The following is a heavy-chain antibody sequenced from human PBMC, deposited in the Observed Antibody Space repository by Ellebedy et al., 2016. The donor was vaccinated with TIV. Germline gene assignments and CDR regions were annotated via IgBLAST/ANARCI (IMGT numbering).Heavy chain of an antibody. D-gene: IGHD5-18*01. CDR3: TKDANRYGYDD. V-gene: IGHV3-30*18. CDR2: ISFDGSNK. J-gene: IGHJ4*02. CDR1: GFTFSTYG. Sequence: GESLKISCAASGFTFSTYGIHWVRQAPGKGLEWVAVISFDGSNKWYADSVKGRFTISRDNSKNTLYLQMNSLRAEDTAVYYCTKDANRYGYDDWGQGTLVTVSS.